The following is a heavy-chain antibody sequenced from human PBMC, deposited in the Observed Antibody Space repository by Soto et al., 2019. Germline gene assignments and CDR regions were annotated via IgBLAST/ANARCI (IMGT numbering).Heavy chain of an antibody. V-gene: IGHV5-51*01. CDR3: ARHMGANSYYCGMDV. CDR1: GYSFTSYW. D-gene: IGHD1-26*01. CDR2: IYPGDSDT. J-gene: IGHJ6*02. Sequence: PGESLKISCKGSGYSFTSYWIGWVRQMPGKGLEWMGIIYPGDSDTRYSSSFQGQVTISADKSISTAYLQWSSLKASDTAMYYCARHMGANSYYCGMDVWGQGTTVTVSS.